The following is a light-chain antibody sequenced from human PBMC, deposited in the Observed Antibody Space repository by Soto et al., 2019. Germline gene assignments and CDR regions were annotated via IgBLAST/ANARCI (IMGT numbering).Light chain of an antibody. CDR2: DAS. J-gene: IGKJ3*01. CDR3: QQYDNLPFT. V-gene: IGKV1-33*01. CDR1: QDISNY. Sequence: DVQMTQSPSSLSASVRDRVTITCQASQDISNYLNWYQQKPGKAPKLLISDASNLEPGVPSRFSVSESGTDFAFTISSLQPEDIGIYYCQQYDNLPFTFGPGTKVDIK.